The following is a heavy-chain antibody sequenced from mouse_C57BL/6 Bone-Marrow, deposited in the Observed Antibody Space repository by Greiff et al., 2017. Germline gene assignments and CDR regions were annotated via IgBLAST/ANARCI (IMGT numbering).Heavy chain of an antibody. CDR3: ARGAIVTKEGFAY. J-gene: IGHJ3*01. V-gene: IGHV3-6*01. D-gene: IGHD2-5*01. CDR2: ISYDGSN. CDR1: GYSITSGYY. Sequence: VQLQQSGPGLVKPSQSLSLTCSVTGYSITSGYYWNWIRQFPGNKLEWMGYISYDGSNNYNPSLKNRISITRATSKNQFFLKLNSVTTEDTATYYCARGAIVTKEGFAYWGQGTLVTVSA.